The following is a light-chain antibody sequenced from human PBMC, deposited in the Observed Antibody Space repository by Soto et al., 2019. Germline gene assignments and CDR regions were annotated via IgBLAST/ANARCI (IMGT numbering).Light chain of an antibody. J-gene: IGKJ4*01. CDR2: AAS. V-gene: IGKV3-20*01. CDR1: QSFRSSY. CDR3: QQYGSSPGFT. Sequence: ETVLTQSPGTLSLSPGERATLSCRASQSFRSSYLAWYQQRPGQAPRLLIYAASRRATGIPDRFSGSGSGTDFTLTISRLEPEDYAVYYCQQYGSSPGFTFGGGTKVEIK.